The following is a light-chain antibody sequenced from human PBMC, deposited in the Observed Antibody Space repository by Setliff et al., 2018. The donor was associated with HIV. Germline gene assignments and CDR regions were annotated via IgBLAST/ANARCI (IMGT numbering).Light chain of an antibody. J-gene: IGLJ2*01. CDR1: TGAVTSGYY. V-gene: IGLV7-43*01. CDR3: LLYYSNSWC. Sequence: QAVVTQEPSLTVSPGGTATLTCTSSTGAVTSGYYANWFQQKPGQAPRPLIYRTTDKHSWTPARFSGSLLGGQAALTLSGAQPDDEAAYYCLLYYSNSWCFGGGT. CDR2: RTT.